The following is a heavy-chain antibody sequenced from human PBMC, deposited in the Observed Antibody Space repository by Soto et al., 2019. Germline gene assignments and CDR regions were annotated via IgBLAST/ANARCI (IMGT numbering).Heavy chain of an antibody. CDR2: ISSSASSM. CDR3: AGAFDI. CDR1: GSRFSDWN. J-gene: IGHJ3*02. V-gene: IGHV3-48*01. Sequence: ELQRVESGGGLLQPGGSLRLSCEASGSRFSDWNMNWVSQAPGKGLEWVSYISSSASSMSYSDSVKGRFTIARDNAKNSLYLQMNRLTAVDTAVYYRAGAFDIWGQGTVVTVSS.